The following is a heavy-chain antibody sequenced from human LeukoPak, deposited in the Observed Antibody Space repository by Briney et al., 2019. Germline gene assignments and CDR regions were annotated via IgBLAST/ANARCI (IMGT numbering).Heavy chain of an antibody. Sequence: GGSLRLSCAASGFTLSSYDMHWVRQATGKGLEWVSTIGTAGDTYYPGSVKGRFTISRENAKNSLYLQMDSLRAGDTAVYYCARVHYDILTGYYDYWGQGTLVTVSS. V-gene: IGHV3-13*04. CDR1: GFTLSSYD. CDR3: ARVHYDILTGYYDY. CDR2: IGTAGDT. D-gene: IGHD3-9*01. J-gene: IGHJ4*02.